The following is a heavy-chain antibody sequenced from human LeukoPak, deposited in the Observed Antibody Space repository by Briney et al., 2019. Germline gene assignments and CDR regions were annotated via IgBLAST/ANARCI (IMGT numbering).Heavy chain of an antibody. Sequence: PSETLSLTCTVSGGSISSGDYYWSWIRQPPGKGLEWIGYIYYSGSTYYNPSLKSRVTISVDTSKNQFSLKLSSVTAADTAVYYCARVADYDFWSGPTGYMDVWGKGTTVTVSS. J-gene: IGHJ6*03. CDR1: GGSISSGDYY. D-gene: IGHD3-3*01. CDR3: ARVADYDFWSGPTGYMDV. CDR2: IYYSGST. V-gene: IGHV4-30-4*08.